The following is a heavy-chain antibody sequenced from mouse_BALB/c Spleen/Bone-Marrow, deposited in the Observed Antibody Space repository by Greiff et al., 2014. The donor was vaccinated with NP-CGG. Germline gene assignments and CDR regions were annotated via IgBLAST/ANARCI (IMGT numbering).Heavy chain of an antibody. CDR3: ARPRQLGLPYYFDY. CDR1: GYTFTSYV. D-gene: IGHD3-2*01. Sequence: EVKLMESGPELVKPGASVKMSCKASGYTFTSYVMHWVKQKPGQGLEWIGYINPYNDGTKYNEKFKGKATLTSDKSSSTAYMELSSLTSEGSAVYYCARPRQLGLPYYFDYWGQGTTLTVSS. CDR2: INPYNDGT. J-gene: IGHJ2*01. V-gene: IGHV1-14*01.